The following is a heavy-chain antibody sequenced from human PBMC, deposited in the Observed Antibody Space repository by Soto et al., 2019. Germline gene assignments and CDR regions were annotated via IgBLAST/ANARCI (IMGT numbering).Heavy chain of an antibody. Sequence: GESLKISCTTSGFTFGNYALSWVRQAPGKGLEWVSTVSGSGGGTYYADSVKGRFTISRVNSKNTMYLQMSNLRAEDTAVYFCARIGPYCGGDCYPDFDFWGLGTPVTVSS. J-gene: IGHJ4*02. CDR1: GFTFGNYA. CDR2: VSGSGGGT. CDR3: ARIGPYCGGDCYPDFDF. V-gene: IGHV3-23*01. D-gene: IGHD2-21*02.